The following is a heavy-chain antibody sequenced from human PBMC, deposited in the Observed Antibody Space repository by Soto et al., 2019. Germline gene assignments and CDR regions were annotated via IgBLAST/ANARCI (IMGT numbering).Heavy chain of an antibody. CDR2: INAGNGNT. CDR3: ARGVVLVTAAGRWWDWFDP. D-gene: IGHD2-2*01. V-gene: IGHV1-3*05. J-gene: IGHJ5*02. Sequence: QVQLVQSGAEEKKPGASVKVSCKASGYTFTSYAMHWVRQAPGQRLEWMGWINAGNGNTKYSQKFKGRVTITRDTSANTAYRELSSLRSEATAVYYCARGVVLVTAAGRWWDWFDPWGQGTLVTVSS. CDR1: GYTFTSYA.